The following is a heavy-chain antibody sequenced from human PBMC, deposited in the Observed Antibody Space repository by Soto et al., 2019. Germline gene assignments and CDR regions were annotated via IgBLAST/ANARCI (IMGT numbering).Heavy chain of an antibody. D-gene: IGHD2-2*01. Sequence: GGSLRLSCAASGFTFSSYSMNWVRQAPGKGLEWVSYISSSSSTIYYADSVKGRFTISRDNAKNSLYLQMNSLRDEDTAVYYCARVVEVPAAPNYYGKDDWGQRTTVTVSS. CDR1: GFTFSSYS. CDR2: ISSSSSTI. V-gene: IGHV3-48*02. J-gene: IGHJ6*02. CDR3: ARVVEVPAAPNYYGKDD.